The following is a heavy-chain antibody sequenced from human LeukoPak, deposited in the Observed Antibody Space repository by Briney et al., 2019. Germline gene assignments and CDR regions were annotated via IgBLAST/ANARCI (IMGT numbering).Heavy chain of an antibody. V-gene: IGHV3-23*01. CDR3: AKGPKWELQDY. CDR2: ISGSGGST. D-gene: IGHD1-26*01. CDR1: GFTFSSYG. Sequence: GGSLRLSCAASGFTFSSYGMNWVRQAPGKGLEWVSAISGSGGSTYYADSVKGRFTISRDNSKNTLYLQMNSLRAEDTSLYYCAKGPKWELQDYWGQGTLVTVSS. J-gene: IGHJ4*02.